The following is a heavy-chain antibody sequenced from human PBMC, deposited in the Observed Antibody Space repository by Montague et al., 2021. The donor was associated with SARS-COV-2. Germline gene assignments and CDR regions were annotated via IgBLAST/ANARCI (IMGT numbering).Heavy chain of an antibody. J-gene: IGHJ4*02. V-gene: IGHV4-39*01. D-gene: IGHD3-22*01. Sequence: SETLSLTCSMSGVSVINDINYWAWIRQPPGKGLEWIGSVYSNGGTYTNPSLSSRLSTSVDTSNSQFSLNLSSVTAADTAIYYCARHVNYYDSRSWLLWGQGASVTVSS. CDR3: ARHVNYYDSRSWLL. CDR2: VYSNGGT. CDR1: GVSVINDINY.